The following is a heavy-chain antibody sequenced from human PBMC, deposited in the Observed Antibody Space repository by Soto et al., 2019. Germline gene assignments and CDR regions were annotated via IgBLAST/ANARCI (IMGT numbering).Heavy chain of an antibody. J-gene: IGHJ3*02. V-gene: IGHV3-9*01. Sequence: GGSLRLSCAASGFTFDDYAMHWVRQAPGKGLEWVSGSSWNSGSIGYADSVKGRFNISRDNAKNSLYLQMNSLRAEDTALYYCANDIPYCSGGSCYSGAFDIWGQGTMVTVSS. CDR3: ANDIPYCSGGSCYSGAFDI. CDR1: GFTFDDYA. CDR2: SSWNSGSI. D-gene: IGHD2-15*01.